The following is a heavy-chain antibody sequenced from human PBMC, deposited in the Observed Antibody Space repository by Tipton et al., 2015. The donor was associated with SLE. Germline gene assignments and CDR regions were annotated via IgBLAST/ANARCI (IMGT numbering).Heavy chain of an antibody. D-gene: IGHD5-18*01. CDR2: IYYSGST. CDR3: ARHLQRFFSYAFHGTLNY. J-gene: IGHJ4*02. CDR1: GGSISSSSYY. Sequence: TLSLTCTVSGGSISSSSYYWGWVRQPPGKGLKWIGSIYYSGSTYDNPSLKSRVTISVDTSKNQFSLNLTSVSAADAAVYYCARHLQRFFSYAFHGTLNYWAQVILVAVSS. V-gene: IGHV4-39*01.